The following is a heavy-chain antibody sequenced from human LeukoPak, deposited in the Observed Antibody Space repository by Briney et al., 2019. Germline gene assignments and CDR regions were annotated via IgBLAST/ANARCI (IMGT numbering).Heavy chain of an antibody. D-gene: IGHD2/OR15-2a*01. Sequence: GASVKVSCKASGYTFSNYAMNWVRQAPRQGLEWMGWIHTNTGNPTYGQGFTGRFVFSLDTSVSTAYLQISDIKAEDNAVYYCARKNNFDAFDIWGQGTMVTVSS. V-gene: IGHV7-4-1*02. CDR2: IHTNTGNP. CDR1: GYTFSNYA. CDR3: ARKNNFDAFDI. J-gene: IGHJ3*02.